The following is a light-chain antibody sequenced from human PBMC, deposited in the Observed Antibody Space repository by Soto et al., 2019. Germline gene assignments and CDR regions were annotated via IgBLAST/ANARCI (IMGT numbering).Light chain of an antibody. CDR2: DAS. V-gene: IGKV1-5*01. CDR1: QSISSW. J-gene: IGKJ1*01. Sequence: DIQMTQSPSTLSASVGDRVTITCRASQSISSWLAWYQQKPGKAPKLLIYDASSLGSGAPSRFSGSGSGTEFTLTITSLHPEDFATYYCQQYNTYPRMVDQGTDVEIK. CDR3: QQYNTYPRM.